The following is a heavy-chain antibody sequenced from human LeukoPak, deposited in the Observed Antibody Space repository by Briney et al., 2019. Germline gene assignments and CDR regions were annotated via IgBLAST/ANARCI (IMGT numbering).Heavy chain of an antibody. V-gene: IGHV3-11*01. D-gene: IGHD3-10*01. CDR3: ATSVRGHSADY. CDR2: ISSGGSTI. Sequence: GGSLRLSCAVSGFTFSDYYMSWIRQAPGKGLEWVSYISSGGSTISHADSVKGRFTISRDNAENSLYLQMNSLRAEDTAVYYCATSVRGHSADYWGQGTLVTVSS. J-gene: IGHJ4*02. CDR1: GFTFSDYY.